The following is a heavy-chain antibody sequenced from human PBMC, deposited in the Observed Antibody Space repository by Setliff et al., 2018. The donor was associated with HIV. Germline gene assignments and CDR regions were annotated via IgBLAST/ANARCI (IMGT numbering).Heavy chain of an antibody. CDR3: MREIYGGNSRPFDY. Sequence: KPGGSLRLSCAASGFTFSKYWMHWVRQPPGKGLEWIGDVSHTGSTNYNPSLKSRITISADTPKNQFSLKLSSVTAADTAVYYCMREIYGGNSRPFDYWGQGTLVTVSS. V-gene: IGHV4-34*01. CDR2: VSHTGST. D-gene: IGHD4-17*01. CDR1: GFTFSKYW. J-gene: IGHJ4*02.